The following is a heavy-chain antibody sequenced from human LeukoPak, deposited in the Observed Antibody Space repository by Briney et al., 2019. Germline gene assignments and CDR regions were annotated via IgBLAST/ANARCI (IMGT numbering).Heavy chain of an antibody. D-gene: IGHD6-19*01. J-gene: IGHJ3*02. CDR3: AKAEDEVIGIAVAGTGAFDI. CDR2: ISWNSGSI. Sequence: GGSLRLSCAASGFTFDDYAMHWVRQAPGKGLEWVSGISWNSGSIGYADSVKGRFTISRDNAKNSLYLQMNSLRAEDTALYYCAKAEDEVIGIAVAGTGAFDIWGQGTMVTVSS. CDR1: GFTFDDYA. V-gene: IGHV3-9*01.